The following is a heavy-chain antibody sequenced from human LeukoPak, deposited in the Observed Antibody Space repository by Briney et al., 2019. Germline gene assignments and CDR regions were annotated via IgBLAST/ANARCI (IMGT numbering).Heavy chain of an antibody. V-gene: IGHV3-53*01. CDR3: ARLYGGNSRGDY. D-gene: IGHD4-23*01. CDR2: IYSGGST. J-gene: IGHJ4*02. Sequence: GGSLRLSCAASGFTVSSNYMSWVRQAPGKGLEWVSVIYSGGSTYYADSVKGRFTISRDNSKNTLYLQMNSLRAEDTAVYYCARLYGGNSRGDYWGQGTLVTVSS. CDR1: GFTVSSNY.